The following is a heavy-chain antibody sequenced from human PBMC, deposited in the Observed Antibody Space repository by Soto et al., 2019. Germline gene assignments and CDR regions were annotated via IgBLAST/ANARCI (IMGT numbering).Heavy chain of an antibody. CDR3: ARGGRNIVVVPPSERVYCYGMDV. CDR2: IWYDGSNK. V-gene: IGHV3-33*01. J-gene: IGHJ6*02. CDR1: GFTFSSYG. D-gene: IGHD2-2*01. Sequence: QVQLVESGGGVVQPGRSLRLSCAASGFTFSSYGMHWVRQAPGKGLEWVAVIWYDGSNKYYADSVKGRFTISRDNSKNTLYLQMNSLRAEDTAVYYCARGGRNIVVVPPSERVYCYGMDVWGQGTTVTVSS.